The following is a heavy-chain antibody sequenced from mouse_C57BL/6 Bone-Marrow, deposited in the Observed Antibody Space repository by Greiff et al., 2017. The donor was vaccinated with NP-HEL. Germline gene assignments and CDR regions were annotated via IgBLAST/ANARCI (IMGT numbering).Heavy chain of an antibody. V-gene: IGHV15-2*01. J-gene: IGHJ1*03. CDR2: ILPSIGRT. D-gene: IGHD2-3*01. CDR3: ARSGYWSLRYFDV. Sequence: QVQLQQSGSELRSPGSSVKLSCKDFDSEVFPIAYMSWVRQKPGHGFEWIGGILPSIGRTIYGEKFEDKATLDADTLSNTAYLELNSLTSEDSASYCCARSGYWSLRYFDVWGTGTTVTVSS. CDR1: DSEVFPIAY.